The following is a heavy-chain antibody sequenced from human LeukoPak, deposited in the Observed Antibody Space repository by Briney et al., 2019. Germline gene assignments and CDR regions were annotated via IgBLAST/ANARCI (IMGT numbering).Heavy chain of an antibody. CDR3: VKDGIWSFDY. J-gene: IGHJ4*02. V-gene: IGHV3-7*01. CDR1: GFTFNINW. Sequence: GGSLRLSCAASGFTFNINWMHWARQAPGKGLEWVASINPGGGGKYYVEPLKGRFTISRDDAKNSLYLQMNSLRAEDTAVYYCVKDGIWSFDYWGQGTLVTVSS. D-gene: IGHD6-13*01. CDR2: INPGGGGK.